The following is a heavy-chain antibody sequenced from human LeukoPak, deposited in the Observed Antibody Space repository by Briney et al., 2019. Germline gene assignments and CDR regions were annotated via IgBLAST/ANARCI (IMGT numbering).Heavy chain of an antibody. V-gene: IGHV1-2*02. CDR3: AKRGGALSH. CDR1: GYLFTGFY. CDR2: INPNSGDT. Sequence: ASVKVSCKTSGYLFTGFYIHWVRQVPGQGLEWMWWINPNSGDTKSAPKFQGRVAMTRVTPINTAYMEMSGLTPDDTAIYYCAKRGGALSHWGQGTPVTVTS. J-gene: IGHJ4*02. D-gene: IGHD2-21*01.